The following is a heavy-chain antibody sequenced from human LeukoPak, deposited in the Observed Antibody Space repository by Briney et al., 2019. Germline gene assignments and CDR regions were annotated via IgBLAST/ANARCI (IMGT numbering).Heavy chain of an antibody. CDR3: ARQPGGLVWLDP. CDR1: GGSISSYY. J-gene: IGHJ5*02. Sequence: PSETLSLTCTVSGGSISSYYWSWIRQPPAKGLEWIGYIYTSGSTNYHPSLKIRVHILVDTSKNQFSRKLSLVTAADTAVYYCARQPGGLVWLDPWGQGTLLTVSS. D-gene: IGHD2-8*02. V-gene: IGHV4-4*09. CDR2: IYTSGST.